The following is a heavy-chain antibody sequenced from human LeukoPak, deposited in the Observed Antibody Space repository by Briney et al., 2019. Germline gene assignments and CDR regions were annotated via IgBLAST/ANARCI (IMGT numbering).Heavy chain of an antibody. CDR2: IYYSGST. D-gene: IGHD3-22*01. CDR1: GGSISSGDYY. Sequence: SETLSLTCTVSGGSISSGDYYWSWIRQPPGKGLEWIGYIYYSGSTYYNPSLKSRVTISVDTSENQFSLKLSSVTAADTAVYYCARETYYDSSGYYIIDYWGQGTLVTVSS. V-gene: IGHV4-30-4*08. J-gene: IGHJ4*02. CDR3: ARETYYDSSGYYIIDY.